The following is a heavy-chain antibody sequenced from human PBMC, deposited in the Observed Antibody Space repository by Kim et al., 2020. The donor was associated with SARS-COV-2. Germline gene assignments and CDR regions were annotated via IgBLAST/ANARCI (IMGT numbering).Heavy chain of an antibody. V-gene: IGHV5-51*01. J-gene: IGHJ4*02. CDR1: GYIFTNYW. D-gene: IGHD3-10*01. Sequence: GESLKISCKGSGYIFTNYWIAWVRQMPGKGLEWMGLIYPGDSDTRYNPSFQGQVTISADNSITTAYLRWSSLKASDTAMYYCARSLHFGSRPDFDSWGQG. CDR2: IYPGDSDT. CDR3: ARSLHFGSRPDFDS.